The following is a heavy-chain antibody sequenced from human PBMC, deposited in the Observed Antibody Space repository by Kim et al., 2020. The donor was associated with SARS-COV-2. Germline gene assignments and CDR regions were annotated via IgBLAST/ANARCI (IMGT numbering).Heavy chain of an antibody. D-gene: IGHD3-16*01. V-gene: IGHV3-15*01. CDR2: IKSIPDGGTT. CDR3: TTPGGRPPV. Sequence: GGSLRLSCAASGFTFNYAWMSWVRQALGKGLEWLGRIKSIPDGGTTDYAAPVKGRFTISRDDSKNTLYLQMNSLKTEDTAVYYCTTPGGRPPVWGQGTLVTVSS. J-gene: IGHJ4*02. CDR1: GFTFNYAW.